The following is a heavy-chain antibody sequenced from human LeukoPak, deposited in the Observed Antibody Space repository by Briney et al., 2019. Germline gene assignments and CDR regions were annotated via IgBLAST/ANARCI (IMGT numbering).Heavy chain of an antibody. Sequence: GGSLRLSCAASGFTFSSYSMNWVRQAPGKGLEWVSSISSSSSYIYYADSVKGRFTTSRDNAKNSLYLQMNSLRAEDTAVYYCARDPSTILSVAGTRWFDPWGQGTLVTVSS. J-gene: IGHJ5*02. V-gene: IGHV3-21*01. CDR1: GFTFSSYS. CDR2: ISSSSSYI. CDR3: ARDPSTILSVAGTRWFDP. D-gene: IGHD6-19*01.